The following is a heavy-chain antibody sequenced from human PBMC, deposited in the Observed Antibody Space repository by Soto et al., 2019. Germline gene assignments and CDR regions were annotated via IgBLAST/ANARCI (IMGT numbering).Heavy chain of an antibody. CDR1: GGSISSSNW. Sequence: SETLSLTCAVSGGSISSSNWWSWVRQPPGKGLEWIGEIYHSGSTNYNPSLKSRVTISVDKSKNQFSLKLSSVTAADTAVYYCARTGIVVVPAAINYYYGMDVWGQGTTVTVS. J-gene: IGHJ6*02. V-gene: IGHV4-4*02. CDR2: IYHSGST. CDR3: ARTGIVVVPAAINYYYGMDV. D-gene: IGHD2-2*02.